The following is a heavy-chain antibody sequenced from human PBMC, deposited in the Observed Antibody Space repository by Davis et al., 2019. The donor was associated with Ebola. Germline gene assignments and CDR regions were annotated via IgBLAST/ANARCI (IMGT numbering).Heavy chain of an antibody. CDR3: ARDRTHWLIGDEWFDP. D-gene: IGHD6-19*01. CDR1: GGFISSGGYS. V-gene: IGHV4-30-2*01. Sequence: PSETLSLTCAVSGGFISSGGYSWSWIRQPPGKGLEWIGYIYHSGSTYYNPSLKSRVTISVDRSKNQFSLKLSSVTAADTAVYYCARDRTHWLIGDEWFDPWGQGTLVTVSS. J-gene: IGHJ5*02. CDR2: IYHSGST.